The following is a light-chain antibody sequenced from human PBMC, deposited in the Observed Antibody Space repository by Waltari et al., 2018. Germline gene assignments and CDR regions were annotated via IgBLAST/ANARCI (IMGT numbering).Light chain of an antibody. Sequence: DIQMTQSPTSLSAFVGDSVTNTCRASQYTNIYINWYQQKPGNAPKLVIYAASTLQSGVPSRFSGSGSGTDFTLTISSLQPEDFATYYCQQSYSHPQTFGQGTKLEI. CDR1: QYTNIY. CDR3: QQSYSHPQT. J-gene: IGKJ2*01. CDR2: AAS. V-gene: IGKV1-39*01.